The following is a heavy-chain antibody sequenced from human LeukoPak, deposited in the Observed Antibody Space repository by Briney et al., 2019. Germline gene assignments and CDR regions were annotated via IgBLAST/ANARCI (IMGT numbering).Heavy chain of an antibody. V-gene: IGHV4-59*12. CDR1: GGSISSYY. J-gene: IGHJ3*02. CDR2: IYYSGST. CDR3: ARDGDYDFWSGPTDAFDI. Sequence: PSETLSLTCTVSGGSISSYYWSWIRQPPGKGLEWIGYIYYSGSTNYNPSLKSRVTMSVDTSKNQFSLKLSSVTAADTAVYYCARDGDYDFWSGPTDAFDIWGQGTMVTVSS. D-gene: IGHD3-3*01.